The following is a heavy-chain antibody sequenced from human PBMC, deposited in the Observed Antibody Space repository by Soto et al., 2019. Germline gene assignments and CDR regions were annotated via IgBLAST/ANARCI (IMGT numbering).Heavy chain of an antibody. CDR3: ARESEGYCSGGSCPIDY. CDR1: GFTFSSYG. CDR2: IWYDGSNK. Sequence: GGSLRLSCAASGFTFSSYGMHWVRQAPGKGLEWVAVIWYDGSNKYYADSVKGRFTISRDNSKNTLYLQMNSLRAEDTAVYYCARESEGYCSGGSCPIDYWGQGTLVTVSS. J-gene: IGHJ4*02. V-gene: IGHV3-33*01. D-gene: IGHD2-15*01.